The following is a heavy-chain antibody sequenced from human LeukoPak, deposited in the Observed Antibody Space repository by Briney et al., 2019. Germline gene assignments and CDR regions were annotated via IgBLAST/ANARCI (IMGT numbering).Heavy chain of an antibody. D-gene: IGHD6-13*01. CDR3: ARRLGTSSWLDY. J-gene: IGHJ4*02. CDR2: IYYGGDT. Sequence: SETLSLTCTVSGGSMSTYYWSWIRQPPGKGLEWIGYIYYGGDTNYNPSLKSRVTISVDTSKNQFSLKLSSVTAADTAVYYCARRLGTSSWLDYWGQGTLVTVSS. CDR1: GGSMSTYY. V-gene: IGHV4-59*08.